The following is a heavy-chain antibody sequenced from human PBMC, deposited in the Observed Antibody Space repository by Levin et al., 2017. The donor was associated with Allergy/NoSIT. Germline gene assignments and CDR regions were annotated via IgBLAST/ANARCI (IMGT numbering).Heavy chain of an antibody. CDR2: ISAGGGNT. J-gene: IGHJ4*02. Sequence: GGSLRLSCAASGFTFSTYAMSWVRQAPGKGLEWVSVISAGGGNTNYAEPVKGRFTISRDNSKDTLYLQMNSLTAEDTAVYYCAKAGSSWYIEIDHWGQGTLVTVSS. CDR3: AKAGSSWYIEIDH. CDR1: GFTFSTYA. V-gene: IGHV3-23*01. D-gene: IGHD6-13*01.